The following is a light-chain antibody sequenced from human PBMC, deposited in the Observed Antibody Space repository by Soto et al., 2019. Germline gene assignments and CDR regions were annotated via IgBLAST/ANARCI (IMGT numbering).Light chain of an antibody. CDR2: DAS. CDR3: QQRGNWRFT. J-gene: IGKJ4*01. Sequence: EIVLTQSPATLSLSPGEGATLSCRASQSVSSYLAWYQQKPGQAPRLLIYDASNRATGSPARFSGSGSGTDFTLTISSLEPEDFAVYYCQQRGNWRFTFCGGTKVEIK. V-gene: IGKV3-11*01. CDR1: QSVSSY.